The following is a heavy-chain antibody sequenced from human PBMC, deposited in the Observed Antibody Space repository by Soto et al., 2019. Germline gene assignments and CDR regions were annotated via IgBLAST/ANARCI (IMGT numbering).Heavy chain of an antibody. D-gene: IGHD6-13*01. CDR2: FDPSDSYT. CDR3: ARRYSSSSVMGADLKYYYYYGMDV. J-gene: IGHJ6*02. Sequence: GESLKISCKCSGYSFTSYWISWVRQMPGKGLEWMGRFDPSDSYTNYSPSFQGHVTISADKSISTAYLQWSSLKASDTAMYYCARRYSSSSVMGADLKYYYYYGMDVWGQGTTVTVSS. V-gene: IGHV5-10-1*01. CDR1: GYSFTSYW.